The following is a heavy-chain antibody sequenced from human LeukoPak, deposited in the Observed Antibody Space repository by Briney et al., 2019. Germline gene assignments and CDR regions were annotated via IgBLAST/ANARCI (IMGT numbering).Heavy chain of an antibody. J-gene: IGHJ4*02. Sequence: PSETLSLTCGVSGGSISGTNWWGWVRQPPGQGLEWIGEISLAGQTNYNPSLNGRVTMSLDKSSNQLSLHLTSVTAADTATYYCSRESGPFCPFGYWGQGTQVIVSS. CDR1: GGSISGTNW. CDR3: SRESGPFCPFGY. D-gene: IGHD1-26*01. V-gene: IGHV4/OR15-8*02. CDR2: ISLAGQT.